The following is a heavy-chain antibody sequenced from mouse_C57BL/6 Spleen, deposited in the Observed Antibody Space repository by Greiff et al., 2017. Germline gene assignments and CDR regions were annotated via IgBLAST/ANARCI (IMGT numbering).Heavy chain of an antibody. J-gene: IGHJ2*01. CDR3: ARVTTVVAIDY. Sequence: EVQLMESEGGLVQPGSSMKLSCTASGFTFSDYYMAWVRQVPEKGLEWVANINYDGSSTYYLDSLKSRFIISRDNAKNILYLQMSSLKSEDTATYYCARVTTVVAIDYWGQGTTLTVSS. V-gene: IGHV5-16*01. D-gene: IGHD1-1*01. CDR2: INYDGSST. CDR1: GFTFSDYY.